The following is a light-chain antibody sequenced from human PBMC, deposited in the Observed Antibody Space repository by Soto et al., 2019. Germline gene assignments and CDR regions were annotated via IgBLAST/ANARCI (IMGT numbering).Light chain of an antibody. Sequence: QAVVTQEPSLTVSPGGTVTLTCGSSTGAVTSGHYPYWFQQKPGQAPRKLIYDTSNKQSWTPARFSGALLGGKAALTLSGAQPEDEAEYYCLLPYSGAGVFGGGTKVTVL. CDR2: DTS. V-gene: IGLV7-46*01. J-gene: IGLJ3*02. CDR3: LLPYSGAGV. CDR1: TGAVTSGHY.